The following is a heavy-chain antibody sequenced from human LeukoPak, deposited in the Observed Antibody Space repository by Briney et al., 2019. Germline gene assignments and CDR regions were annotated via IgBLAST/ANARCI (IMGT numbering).Heavy chain of an antibody. CDR3: ARSSSITIFGVINWFDP. Sequence: AETLSLTCTVSGVSISSYYWSWLRQSAGKGLEWIGRISTTGGASYNPSLKSRLTMSLDTSKNQFSLTLVYVTAADTAVYYCARSSSITIFGVINWFDPWGQGTLVTVSS. CDR1: GVSISSYY. J-gene: IGHJ5*02. V-gene: IGHV4-4*07. CDR2: ISTTGGA. D-gene: IGHD3-3*01.